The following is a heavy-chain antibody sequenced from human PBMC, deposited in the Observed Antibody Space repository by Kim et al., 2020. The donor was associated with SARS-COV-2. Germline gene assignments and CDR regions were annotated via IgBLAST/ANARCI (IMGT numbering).Heavy chain of an antibody. CDR3: AKRLGEDSSGWGGRTSRGMDV. V-gene: IGHV3-23*01. Sequence: GGSLRLSCAASGFTFSSYAMSWVRQAPGKGLEWVSAISGSGGSTYYADSVKGRFTISRDNSKNTLYLQMNSLRAEDTAVYYCAKRLGEDSSGWGGRTSRGMDVWGQGTTVTVSS. CDR2: ISGSGGST. D-gene: IGHD6-19*01. J-gene: IGHJ6*02. CDR1: GFTFSSYA.